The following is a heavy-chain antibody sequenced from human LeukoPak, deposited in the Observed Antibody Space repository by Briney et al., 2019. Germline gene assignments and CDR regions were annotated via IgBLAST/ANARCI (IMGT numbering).Heavy chain of an antibody. V-gene: IGHV3-23*01. CDR1: GFTFSRYA. D-gene: IGHD3-22*01. Sequence: PGGSLRLSCAASGFTFSRYAMSWVRQAPGKGLEGVSAISGSGGSTYYADSVKRRFTISRDNSKNTLYLHMNSMRAADTAVYYCANGSITIIVVDFFDRWGQGTLVTVSS. CDR2: ISGSGGST. J-gene: IGHJ4*02. CDR3: ANGSITIIVVDFFDR.